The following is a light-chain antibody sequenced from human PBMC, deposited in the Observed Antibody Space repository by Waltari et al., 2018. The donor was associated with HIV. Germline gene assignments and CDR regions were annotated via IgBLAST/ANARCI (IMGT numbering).Light chain of an antibody. CDR1: SSDIGSYNR. Sequence: QSALTQPPSVSASPGQSVTISCTGTSSDIGSYNRVSWYLQPPGTAPRIIIYEVKNRPSGFPDRFSASKSGNTASLTISGLQAEDEADYYCSSYKNNNTMVFGTGTKVTVL. CDR3: SSYKNNNTMV. CDR2: EVK. J-gene: IGLJ1*01. V-gene: IGLV2-18*02.